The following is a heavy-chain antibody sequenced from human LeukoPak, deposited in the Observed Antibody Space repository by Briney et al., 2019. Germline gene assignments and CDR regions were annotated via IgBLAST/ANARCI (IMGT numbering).Heavy chain of an antibody. V-gene: IGHV3-30*14. CDR3: ARERAVDGWTSATFVY. CDR1: GFTFSSYP. CDR2: ISNDGSTK. Sequence: PGGSLRLSCVASGFTFSSYPIHWVRQAPGKGLEWVSVISNDGSTKYYADSVKGRFTISRDNYKNTLYLQINSLRTQDTAVYYRARERAVDGWTSATFVYRGEGALVTVSS. D-gene: IGHD5-24*01. J-gene: IGHJ4*02.